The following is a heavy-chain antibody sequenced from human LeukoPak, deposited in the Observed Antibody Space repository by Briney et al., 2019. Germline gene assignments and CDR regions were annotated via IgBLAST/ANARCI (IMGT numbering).Heavy chain of an antibody. D-gene: IGHD3-22*01. V-gene: IGHV3-33*01. Sequence: GRSLRLSCAASGFRQAPAKGLEWVPVLWHEGSNRYYTDSVKGRFTISRDNSKNTPYPQMNSLRAEDTAMYYCARAYYYDTSVTPDYWGQGTLVTVSS. J-gene: IGHJ4*02. CDR3: ARAYYYDTSVTPDY. CDR1: GF. CDR2: LWHEGSNR.